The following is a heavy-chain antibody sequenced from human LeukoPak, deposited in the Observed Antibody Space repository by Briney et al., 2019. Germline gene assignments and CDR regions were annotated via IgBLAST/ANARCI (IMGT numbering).Heavy chain of an antibody. CDR1: GVSFIGYY. D-gene: IGHD4-17*01. Sequence: SETLCLTCVVPGVSFIGYYCGWIRHPPWKGLEWIVEINLTGTTNYNPSLKSRVPMSADTSNNQLSLNVTSVTAADTAVYYCARGRGRVTTFKDYYFGLDVWGQGTTVTVSS. CDR3: ARGRGRVTTFKDYYFGLDV. V-gene: IGHV4-34*01. CDR2: INLTGTT. J-gene: IGHJ6*02.